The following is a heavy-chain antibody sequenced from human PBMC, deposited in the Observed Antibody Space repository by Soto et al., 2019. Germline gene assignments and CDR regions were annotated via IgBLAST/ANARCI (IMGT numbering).Heavy chain of an antibody. V-gene: IGHV3-15*01. CDR2: IKSKTDGGTT. Sequence: GGSLRLSCAASGFTFSNAWMIWVRQAPGKGLEWVGRIKSKTDGGTTDYAAPVKGRFTISRDDSKNTLYLQMNSLKTEDTAVYYCARNGYYYDSSGYYPLDYWGQGTLVTVSS. D-gene: IGHD3-22*01. CDR1: GFTFSNAW. J-gene: IGHJ4*02. CDR3: ARNGYYYDSSGYYPLDY.